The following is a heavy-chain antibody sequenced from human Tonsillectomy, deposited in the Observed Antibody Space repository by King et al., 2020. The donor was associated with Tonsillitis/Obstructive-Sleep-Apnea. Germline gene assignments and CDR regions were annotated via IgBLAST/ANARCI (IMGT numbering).Heavy chain of an antibody. CDR2: INHSGST. CDR1: GGSFSGYY. V-gene: IGHV4-34*01. Sequence: VQLQQWGAGLLKPSETLSLTCAVYGGSFSGYYWSCIRQPPGKGLEWIGEINHSGSTNYNPSLKSRVTISVDTSKNQFSLRLSSVTAADTAVYYCARLTGYYMDVWGIGTTVTVSS. J-gene: IGHJ6*03. CDR3: ARLTGYYMDV.